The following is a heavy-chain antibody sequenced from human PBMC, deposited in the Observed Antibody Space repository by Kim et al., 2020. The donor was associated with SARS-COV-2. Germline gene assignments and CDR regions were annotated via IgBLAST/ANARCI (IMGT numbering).Heavy chain of an antibody. D-gene: IGHD3-22*01. CDR3: AKDGGYYDSSGYYPDAFDI. J-gene: IGHJ3*02. V-gene: IGHV3-23*01. Sequence: GRFTISRDNYKNTLYLQMNSLRAEDTAVYYCAKDGGYYDSSGYYPDAFDIWGQGTMVTVSS.